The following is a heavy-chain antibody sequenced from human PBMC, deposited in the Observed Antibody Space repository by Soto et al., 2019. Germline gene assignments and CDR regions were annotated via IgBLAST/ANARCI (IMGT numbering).Heavy chain of an antibody. CDR2: IYPADSDT. CDR3: ARLVAVAATHWFDP. CDR1: GESCTSYW. V-gene: IGHV5-51*01. D-gene: IGHD6-19*01. J-gene: IGHJ5*02. Sequence: PGESRQISCKGCGESCTSYWMGWVRQMNRKGLEWMGIIYPADSDTRYSPPFQGQVTISADKSISTAYLQWSSLKASDTAMHYCARLVAVAATHWFDPWGQRTLVPVS.